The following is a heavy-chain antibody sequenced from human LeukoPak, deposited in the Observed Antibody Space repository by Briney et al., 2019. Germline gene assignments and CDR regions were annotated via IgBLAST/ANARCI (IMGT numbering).Heavy chain of an antibody. V-gene: IGHV3-48*01. CDR2: ISSSSSTI. D-gene: IGHD2-15*01. CDR3: ARDEGLNCSGGSCYSETEGVDY. J-gene: IGHJ4*02. CDR1: GFTFSSYS. Sequence: GGSLRLSCAASGFTFSSYSMNWVRQAPGKGLEWVSHISSSSSTIYYADSVKGRFTISRDNAKNSLYLQMNSLRAEDTAVYYCARDEGLNCSGGSCYSETEGVDYWGQGTLVTVSS.